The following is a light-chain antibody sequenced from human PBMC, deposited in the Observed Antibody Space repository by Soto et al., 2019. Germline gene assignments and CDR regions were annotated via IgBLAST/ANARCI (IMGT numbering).Light chain of an antibody. J-gene: IGKJ2*01. CDR3: QQYNNWPPMYT. Sequence: EIVLTQSPATLSLSPGERATLSCRASQCVSSYLAWYQQKPGQAPRLLIYDASNRTTGIPARFSGSGSGTDFTLTISSLQSEDFAVYYCQQYNNWPPMYTFGQGTKVDIK. CDR2: DAS. V-gene: IGKV3-11*01. CDR1: QCVSSY.